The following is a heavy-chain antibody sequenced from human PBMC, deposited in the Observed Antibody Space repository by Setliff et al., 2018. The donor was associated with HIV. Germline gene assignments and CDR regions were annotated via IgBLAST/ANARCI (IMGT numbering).Heavy chain of an antibody. V-gene: IGHV3-7*01. J-gene: IGHJ4*02. D-gene: IGHD2-21*01. Sequence: PGGSLRLSCAASGFTFSSYWMSWVRQAPGKGLEWVANIKQDGSEKYYADSVKGRFTISRDNSKNTLYLHMNNLRGDDTAVYYCAKGCGGAGFCYYADYWGQGTVVTVSS. CDR2: IKQDGSEK. CDR1: GFTFSSYW. CDR3: AKGCGGAGFCYYADY.